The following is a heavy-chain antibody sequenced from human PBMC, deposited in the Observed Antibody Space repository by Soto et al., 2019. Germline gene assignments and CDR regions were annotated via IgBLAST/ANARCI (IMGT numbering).Heavy chain of an antibody. D-gene: IGHD6-19*01. CDR1: GFTFSSYA. Sequence: QVQLVESGGGVVQPGRSLRLSCAASGFTFSSYAMHWVRQAPGKGLEWVAVISYDGSNKYYADSVKGRFTISRDNSKNTLYLQMNSLTAEDTAVYYCAGEGKYSSGWYEGDYWGQGTLVTVSS. V-gene: IGHV3-30-3*01. CDR3: AGEGKYSSGWYEGDY. CDR2: ISYDGSNK. J-gene: IGHJ4*02.